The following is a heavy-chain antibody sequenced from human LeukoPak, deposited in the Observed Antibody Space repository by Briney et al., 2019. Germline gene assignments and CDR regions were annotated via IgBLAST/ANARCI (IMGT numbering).Heavy chain of an antibody. D-gene: IGHD3-10*01. CDR2: IWYDGSNK. CDR3: AREGYYYGSGSPPFSNYYYYMDV. J-gene: IGHJ6*03. Sequence: PGRSLRLSCAASGFTLSSYGMHWVRQAPGKGLEWVAVIWYDGSNKYYADSVKGRFTISRDNSKNTLYLQMNSLRAEDTAVYYCAREGYYYGSGSPPFSNYYYYMDVWGKGTTVTVSS. CDR1: GFTLSSYG. V-gene: IGHV3-33*01.